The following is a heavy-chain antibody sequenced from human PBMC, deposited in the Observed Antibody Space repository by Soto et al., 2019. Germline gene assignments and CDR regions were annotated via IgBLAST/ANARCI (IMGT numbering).Heavy chain of an antibody. CDR2: IKQDGSEK. V-gene: IGHV3-7*01. CDR1: GFTFSSSW. CDR3: ARGDYYYYYYMDV. Sequence: EVQLVESGGGLVQPGGSLRLSCAASGFTFSSSWMSWVRQAPGKGLEWVANIKQDGSEKYYVDSVKGRFTISRDNAKNSLYLQMNSLRAEDTAVYYCARGDYYYYYYMDVWGKGTTVTVSS. J-gene: IGHJ6*03.